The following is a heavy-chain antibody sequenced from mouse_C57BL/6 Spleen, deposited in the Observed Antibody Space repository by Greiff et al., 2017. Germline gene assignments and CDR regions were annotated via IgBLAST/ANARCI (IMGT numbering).Heavy chain of an antibody. Sequence: VQLQQPGAELVKPGASVKLSCKASGYTFTSYWMHWVKQRPGQGLEWIGMIHPNSGSTNYNEKFKSKATLTVDKSSSTAYMQLSSLTSEDSAVYYCARPGSSYAWFAYWGQGTLVTVSA. CDR3: ARPGSSYAWFAY. D-gene: IGHD1-1*01. CDR2: IHPNSGST. CDR1: GYTFTSYW. V-gene: IGHV1-64*01. J-gene: IGHJ3*01.